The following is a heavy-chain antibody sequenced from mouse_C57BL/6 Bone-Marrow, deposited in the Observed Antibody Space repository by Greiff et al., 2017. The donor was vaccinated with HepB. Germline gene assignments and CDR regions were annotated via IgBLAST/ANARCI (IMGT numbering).Heavy chain of an antibody. D-gene: IGHD1-1*01. CDR2: IYPGNSDT. Sequence: VQLQQSGTVLARPGASVKMSCKTSGYTFPSYWMHWVKQRPGQGLEWIGAIYPGNSDTSYNQKFKGKAKLTAVTSASTAYMELSSLTNEDSAVYYCTRRRITTVVAFDYWGQGTTLTVSS. CDR1: GYTFPSYW. J-gene: IGHJ2*01. V-gene: IGHV1-5*01. CDR3: TRRRITTVVAFDY.